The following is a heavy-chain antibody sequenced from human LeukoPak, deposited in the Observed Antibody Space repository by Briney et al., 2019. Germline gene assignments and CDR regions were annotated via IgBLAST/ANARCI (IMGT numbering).Heavy chain of an antibody. CDR2: INHSGST. J-gene: IGHJ3*02. CDR3: ARVSWDAFDI. CDR1: GGSFSGYY. V-gene: IGHV4-34*01. Sequence: PSETLSLTCAVYGGSFSGYYWSWIRQPPGKGLEWIGEINHSGSTNYNPSLKSRVTISVDTSKNQFSLKLSSVTAADTAVYYCARVSWDAFDIWGQGTMVTVSS.